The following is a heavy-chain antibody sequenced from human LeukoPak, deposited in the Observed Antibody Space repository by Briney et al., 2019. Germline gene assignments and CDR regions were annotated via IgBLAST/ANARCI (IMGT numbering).Heavy chain of an antibody. CDR1: GFTFSDSY. V-gene: IGHV3-72*01. CDR2: TRNKANSYTT. D-gene: IGHD2-15*01. CDR3: ARAGSGWTEMFDY. J-gene: IGHJ4*02. Sequence: PGGSLRLSCAASGFTFSDSYMDWVRQAPGKGLEWVGRTRNKANSYTTEYAASVKGRFTISRDDSKNSLYLQMNSLKTEDTAVYYCARAGSGWTEMFDYWGQGTLVAVSS.